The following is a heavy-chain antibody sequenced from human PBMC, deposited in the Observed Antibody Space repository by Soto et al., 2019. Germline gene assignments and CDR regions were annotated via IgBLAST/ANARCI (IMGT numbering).Heavy chain of an antibody. CDR1: GGSFSGYY. Sequence: QVQLQQWGAGLLKPSETLSLTCAVYGGSFSGYYWSWIRQPPGKGLEWIGEINHSGITNYNPSLKSRVTISVDTSKNQFSLKLSSVTAADTAVYYCARMGWNENGACDIWGQGTMVTVSS. J-gene: IGHJ3*02. D-gene: IGHD1-1*01. CDR2: INHSGIT. V-gene: IGHV4-34*01. CDR3: ARMGWNENGACDI.